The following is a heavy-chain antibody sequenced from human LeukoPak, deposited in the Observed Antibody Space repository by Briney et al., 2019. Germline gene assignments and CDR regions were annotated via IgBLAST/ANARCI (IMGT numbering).Heavy chain of an antibody. D-gene: IGHD6-19*01. CDR1: GFTFSSYW. CDR2: INSDGSST. V-gene: IGHV3-74*01. Sequence: GGALRLSCAASGFTFSSYWMHRVRQAPGKGLVWVSRINSDGSSTSYADSVKGRVTISRDNAKNTLYLQMYSLRAEDTAVYYCARVKYSSGWYIFLDYWGQGTLVTVSS. CDR3: ARVKYSSGWYIFLDY. J-gene: IGHJ4*02.